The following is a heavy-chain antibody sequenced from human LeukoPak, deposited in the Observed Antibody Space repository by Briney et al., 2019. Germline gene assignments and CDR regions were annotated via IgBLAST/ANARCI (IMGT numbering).Heavy chain of an antibody. D-gene: IGHD3-10*01. J-gene: IGHJ4*02. Sequence: SETLSLTCTVSGGSISSSSYYWGWIRQPPGKGLEWIGSIYYSGSTYYNPSLKSRVTISVDTSKNQFSLKLSSVTAADTAVYYCASESRYYYGSGGGNYWGQGTLVTVSS. CDR2: IYYSGST. CDR1: GGSISSSSYY. CDR3: ASESRYYYGSGGGNY. V-gene: IGHV4-39*07.